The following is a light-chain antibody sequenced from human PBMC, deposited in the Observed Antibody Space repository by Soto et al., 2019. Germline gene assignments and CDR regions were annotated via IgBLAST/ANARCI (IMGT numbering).Light chain of an antibody. CDR1: QAVNTR. CDR3: QQRSNWPRT. J-gene: IGKJ1*01. CDR2: LTS. V-gene: IGKV3-11*01. Sequence: EIVLTQSPATLSSFPGDRVTLSCRASQAVNTRLAWYQHKPGQAPRLLIYLTSNRATGIPARFSGSGSGTDFTLTISSLEPEDLAVYYCQQRSNWPRTFGQGTKVDIK.